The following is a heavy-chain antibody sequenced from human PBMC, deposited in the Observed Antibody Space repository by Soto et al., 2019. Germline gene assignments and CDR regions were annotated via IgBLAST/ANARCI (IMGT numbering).Heavy chain of an antibody. CDR1: GFTFSSYA. D-gene: IGHD2-2*01. J-gene: IGHJ6*02. Sequence: QVQLVESGGGVVQPGRSLRLSCAASGFTFSSYAMHWVRQAPGKGLEWVAVISYDGSNKYYADSVKGRFTISRDNSKNTLYLQMNSLRAEDTAVYYCARAGALTYLQNYYDGMDVWGQRTTVTVSS. CDR3: ARAGALTYLQNYYDGMDV. V-gene: IGHV3-30-3*01. CDR2: ISYDGSNK.